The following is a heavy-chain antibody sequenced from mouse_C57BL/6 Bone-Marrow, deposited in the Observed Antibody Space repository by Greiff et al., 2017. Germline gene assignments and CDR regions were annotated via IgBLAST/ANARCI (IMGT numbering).Heavy chain of an antibody. CDR3: ATYGNYEGAY. V-gene: IGHV1-59*01. CDR1: GYTFTSYW. D-gene: IGHD2-1*01. J-gene: IGHJ3*01. Sequence: QVQLKESGAELVRPGTSVKLSCKASGYTFTSYWMHWVKQRPGQGLEWIGVIDPSDSYTNYNQKFKGKATLTVDTSSSTAYMQLSSLTSEDSAVYYCATYGNYEGAYWGQGTLVTVSA. CDR2: IDPSDSYT.